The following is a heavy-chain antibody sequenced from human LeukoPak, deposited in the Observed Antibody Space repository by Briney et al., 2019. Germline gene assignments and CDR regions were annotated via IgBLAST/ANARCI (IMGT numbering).Heavy chain of an antibody. CDR1: GYTFTSYG. J-gene: IGHJ4*02. V-gene: IGHV1-18*01. CDR3: ARVTDPGSIAVAGGVPY. Sequence: ASVKVSCKASGYTFTSYGISWVRQAPGQGLEWMGWINPNSGGTNYAQKLQGRVTMTTDTSTSTAYMELRSLRSDDTAVYYCARVTDPGSIAVAGGVPYWGQGTLVTVSS. CDR2: INPNSGGT. D-gene: IGHD6-19*01.